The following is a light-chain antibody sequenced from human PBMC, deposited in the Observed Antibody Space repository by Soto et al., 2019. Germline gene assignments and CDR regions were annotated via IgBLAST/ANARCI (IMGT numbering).Light chain of an antibody. J-gene: IGKJ5*01. Sequence: EIVMEHYPAAVAVSGGEGSTVCCRVSQSVRSDLVWYQQKPGQAPRLLIYGASTRATAIPARYSGSGSGTELNLTISSLQSEDFAVYYCQQRSNWPSITFGQGTRLEIK. CDR2: GAS. CDR1: QSVRSD. CDR3: QQRSNWPSIT. V-gene: IGKV3-15*01.